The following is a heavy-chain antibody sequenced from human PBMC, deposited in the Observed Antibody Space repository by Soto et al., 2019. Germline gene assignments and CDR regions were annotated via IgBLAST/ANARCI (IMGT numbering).Heavy chain of an antibody. J-gene: IGHJ5*02. CDR1: GGSISSGGYY. V-gene: IGHV4-31*02. Sequence: PSETLSLTCTVSGGSISSGGYYWSWIRRHPGKGLEWIGYIYYSGSTYYNPSLKSRVTISVDTSKNQFSLKLSSATAADTAVYYCARSRFLEWPPPPNWFDPWGTGTLVTVS. CDR2: IYYSGST. D-gene: IGHD3-3*01. CDR3: ARSRFLEWPPPPNWFDP.